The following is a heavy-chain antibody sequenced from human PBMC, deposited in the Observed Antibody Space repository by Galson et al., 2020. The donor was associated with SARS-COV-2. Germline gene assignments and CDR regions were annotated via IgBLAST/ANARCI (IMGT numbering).Heavy chain of an antibody. CDR1: GYTFTSYD. Sequence: ASVKVSCKASGYTFTSYDINWVRQATGQGLEWMGWMNPNSGNTGYAQKFQGRVTMTRNTSISTAYMELSSLRSEDTAVYYCARTDGIVVVPAARWYYYYYMDVWGKGTTVTVSS. CDR2: MNPNSGNT. V-gene: IGHV1-8*01. CDR3: ARTDGIVVVPAARWYYYYYMDV. D-gene: IGHD2-2*01. J-gene: IGHJ6*03.